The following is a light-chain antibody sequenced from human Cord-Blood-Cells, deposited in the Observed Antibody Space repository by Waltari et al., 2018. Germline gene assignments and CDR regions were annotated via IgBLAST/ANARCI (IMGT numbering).Light chain of an antibody. J-gene: IGLJ1*01. CDR1: SSDVGGYNY. CDR2: DVS. CDR3: SSYTSSSTGG. Sequence: QSALTQPASVSGSPGQSITISCTGTSSDVGGYNYVSWYQQHPGKAPKLMIYDVSNRPSGVSNRFSGAKSGNTAALTISGLQAEDEADYYCSSYTSSSTGGFGTGTKVTFL. V-gene: IGLV2-14*03.